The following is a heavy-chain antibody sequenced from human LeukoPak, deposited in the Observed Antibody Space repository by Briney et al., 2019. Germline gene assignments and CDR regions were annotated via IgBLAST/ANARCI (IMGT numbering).Heavy chain of an antibody. CDR2: IYYSGST. CDR3: ASGNRGYSYGYPDY. D-gene: IGHD5-18*01. V-gene: IGHV4-59*01. CDR1: GGSISSYY. J-gene: IGHJ4*02. Sequence: PSETLSLTCTVSGGSISSYYWSWIRQPPGKGLEWIGYIYYSGSTNYNPSLKSRVTISVDTSKNQFSLKLSSVTAADTAVYYCASGNRGYSYGYPDYWGQGTLVTVSS.